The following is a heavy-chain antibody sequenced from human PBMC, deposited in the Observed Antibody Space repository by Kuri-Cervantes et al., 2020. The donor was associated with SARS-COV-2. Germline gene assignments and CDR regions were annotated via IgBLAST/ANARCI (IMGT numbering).Heavy chain of an antibody. Sequence: GGSLRLSCAASGFTFSSYAMHWVRQAPGKGLEWVAVISYDGSNKYYADSVKGRFTISRGNSKNTLYLQMNSLRAEDTAVYYCARDRETTWYYGMDVWGQGTTVTVSS. D-gene: IGHD1-14*01. V-gene: IGHV3-30-3*01. CDR1: GFTFSSYA. CDR2: ISYDGSNK. J-gene: IGHJ6*02. CDR3: ARDRETTWYYGMDV.